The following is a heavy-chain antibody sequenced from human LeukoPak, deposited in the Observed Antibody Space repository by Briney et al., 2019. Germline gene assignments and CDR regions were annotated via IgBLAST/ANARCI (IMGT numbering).Heavy chain of an antibody. CDR2: ISWNSGSI. Sequence: GGSLRLSCAASGFTFDDYAMHWVRQAPGKGLEWVSGISWNSGSIGYADSVKGRFTISRDNAKNSLYLQMNSLRAEDTALYYCAKGRYYDSSGYLFDYWGQGTLVTVSS. CDR3: AKGRYYDSSGYLFDY. J-gene: IGHJ4*02. V-gene: IGHV3-9*01. D-gene: IGHD3-22*01. CDR1: GFTFDDYA.